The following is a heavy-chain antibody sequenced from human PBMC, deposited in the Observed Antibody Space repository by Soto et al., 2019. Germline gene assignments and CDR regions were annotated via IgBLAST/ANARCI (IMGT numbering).Heavy chain of an antibody. D-gene: IGHD3-3*01. CDR3: ARGGGTILAPLP. V-gene: IGHV1-2*02. Sequence: GASVKVSCKASGCTFTGYFMHWVRQAPGQGLEWMGWINSNSGATKYAQKFQGRVTLSRDTSISTAYMELSGLRSDDTAVYSCARGGGTILAPLPWGQGTLVTVSS. CDR1: GCTFTGYF. J-gene: IGHJ5*02. CDR2: INSNSGAT.